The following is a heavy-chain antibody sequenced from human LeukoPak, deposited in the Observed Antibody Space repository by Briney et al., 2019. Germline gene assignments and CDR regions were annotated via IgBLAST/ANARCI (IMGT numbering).Heavy chain of an antibody. J-gene: IGHJ5*02. CDR3: ARDTGITGTTWFDP. V-gene: IGHV1-69*05. CDR2: IIPIFGTA. Sequence: GASVKVSCKASGGTFSSYAISWVRQAPGQGLERMGGIIPIFGTANYAQKFQGRVTITTDESTSTAYMELSSLRSEDTAVYYCARDTGITGTTWFDPWGQGTLVTVSS. D-gene: IGHD1-7*01. CDR1: GGTFSSYA.